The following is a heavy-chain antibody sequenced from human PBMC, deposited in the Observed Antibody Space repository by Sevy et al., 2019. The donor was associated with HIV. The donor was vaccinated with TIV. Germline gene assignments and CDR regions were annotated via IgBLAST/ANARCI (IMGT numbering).Heavy chain of an antibody. Sequence: GGSLRLSCAASGFTFRNYAMSWVRQAPGKGLEWVSSISGGGGTTFYADSVKGRFTMSRDNSKNTVFLQMNSLRVEDSAIYYCAKDRGYSSSGFDYWDQGTLVTVSS. CDR2: ISGGGGTT. J-gene: IGHJ4*02. V-gene: IGHV3-23*01. CDR3: AKDRGYSSSGFDY. D-gene: IGHD5-18*01. CDR1: GFTFRNYA.